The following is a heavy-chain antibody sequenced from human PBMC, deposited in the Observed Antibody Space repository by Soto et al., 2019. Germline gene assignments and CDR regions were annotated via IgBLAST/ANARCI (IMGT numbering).Heavy chain of an antibody. CDR2: ISGSGGST. CDR1: GVTFSSYA. Sequence: EVQLLESGGGLVQPGGSLSRSCAASGVTFSSYAMSWVRQAPGKGLEWVSAISGSGGSTYYADSVKGRFTNSRDNSKNTLYRQMNSMRAEDTAVYYCANSLPGPCDYYCDYWGQGTLVTVSS. J-gene: IGHJ4*02. V-gene: IGHV3-23*01. D-gene: IGHD2-21*02. CDR3: ANSLPGPCDYYCDY.